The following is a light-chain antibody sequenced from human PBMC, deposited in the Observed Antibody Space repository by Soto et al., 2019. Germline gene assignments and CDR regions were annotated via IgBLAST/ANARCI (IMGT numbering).Light chain of an antibody. Sequence: DIQMTQSPSSLSASVGDRVTITCQASQDITNYLNWHQQKPGKAPQLLIYDAFNLETGVPSRFSGSGYGTDFTLTISSLQPEDVATYYCQQHSNLPLTFGVGTKVEIK. CDR1: QDITNY. J-gene: IGKJ4*01. CDR3: QQHSNLPLT. CDR2: DAF. V-gene: IGKV1-33*01.